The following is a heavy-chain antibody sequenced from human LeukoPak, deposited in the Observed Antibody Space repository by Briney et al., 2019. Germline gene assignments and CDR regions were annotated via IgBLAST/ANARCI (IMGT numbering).Heavy chain of an antibody. D-gene: IGHD6-13*01. Sequence: PGGSLRLSCAASGFTFSSYAMSWVRQAPGKGLEWVSAISGSGGSTYYADSVKGRFTISRDNSKNTLYLQMNSLRAEDTAVYYCARQSRQELASDYWGQGTLATVSS. CDR1: GFTFSSYA. J-gene: IGHJ4*02. CDR2: ISGSGGST. CDR3: ARQSRQELASDY. V-gene: IGHV3-23*01.